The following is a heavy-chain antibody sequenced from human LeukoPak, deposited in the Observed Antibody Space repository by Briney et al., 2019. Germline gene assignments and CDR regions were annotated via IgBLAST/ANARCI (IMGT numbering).Heavy chain of an antibody. J-gene: IGHJ4*02. D-gene: IGHD5-18*01. Sequence: PSETLSLTCTVSGGSTSSYYWSWIRQPPGKGLEWIGYIYYSGSTNYNPSLKSRVTISVDTSKNQFSLKLSSVTAADTAVYYCARARIQLWSTFDYWGQGTLVTVSS. CDR1: GGSTSSYY. CDR3: ARARIQLWSTFDY. V-gene: IGHV4-59*01. CDR2: IYYSGST.